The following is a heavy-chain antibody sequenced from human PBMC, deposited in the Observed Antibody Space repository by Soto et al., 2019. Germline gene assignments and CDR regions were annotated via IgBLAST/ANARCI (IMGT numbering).Heavy chain of an antibody. D-gene: IGHD2-15*01. V-gene: IGHV1-3*01. Sequence: ASVKVSCKASGYTFTKYAPHWVRQAPGQRLEWMGWINAGNGNAKYSQKFQGRVTITRDTSASTSYMQLSSLRSEDTAVYYCARGEGYCSGGTCYRWFDPWGQGTLVPSPQ. CDR2: INAGNGNA. J-gene: IGHJ5*02. CDR1: GYTFTKYA. CDR3: ARGEGYCSGGTCYRWFDP.